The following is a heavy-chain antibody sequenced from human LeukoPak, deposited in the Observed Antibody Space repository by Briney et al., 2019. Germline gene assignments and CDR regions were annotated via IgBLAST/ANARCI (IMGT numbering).Heavy chain of an antibody. Sequence: PSETLSLTCTVSGGSISSYYWSWIRQPPGKGLEWIGYIYYSGSTNYNPSLKSRVTISVDTSKNQFSLKLSSVTAADTAVYYCARVAVDKQLAPTYYYYMDVWGKGTTVTVSS. CDR1: GGSISSYY. CDR2: IYYSGST. V-gene: IGHV4-59*01. J-gene: IGHJ6*03. CDR3: ARVAVDKQLAPTYYYYMDV. D-gene: IGHD6-19*01.